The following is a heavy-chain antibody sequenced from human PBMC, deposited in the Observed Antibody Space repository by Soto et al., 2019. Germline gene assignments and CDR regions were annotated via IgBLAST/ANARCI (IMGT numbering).Heavy chain of an antibody. J-gene: IGHJ4*02. CDR2: MSYDGSRQ. CDR3: ARGGWYACWASSDC. Sequence: QVQLVESGGGVVQPGGSLRLSCAASGFTVSGNDMHWVRQAPGKGPEWVAVMSYDGSRQYYADSVKGRFTISSDTSKSTLYLRMNNLPTEDTAGYDGARGGWYACWASSDCWGQGTLVTVPS. CDR1: GFTVSGND. V-gene: IGHV3-30*03. D-gene: IGHD2-2*01.